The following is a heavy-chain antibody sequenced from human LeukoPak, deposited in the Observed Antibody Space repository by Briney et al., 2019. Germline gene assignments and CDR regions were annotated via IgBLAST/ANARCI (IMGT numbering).Heavy chain of an antibody. J-gene: IGHJ4*02. V-gene: IGHV3-23*01. CDR2: ISGTGAGT. D-gene: IGHD6-25*01. Sequence: GGSLRLSCAASGFTFGTYAMGWVRQAPGKGLEWVSAISGTGAGTYYADSVKGRLTVSRDSSKNTLYLQMNSLRGEDTAVYYCARAPYSSDWVAERDYWGQGTLVTVCS. CDR3: ARAPYSSDWVAERDY. CDR1: GFTFGTYA.